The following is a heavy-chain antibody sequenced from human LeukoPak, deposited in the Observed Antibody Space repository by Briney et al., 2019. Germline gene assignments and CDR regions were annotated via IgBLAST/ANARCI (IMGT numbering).Heavy chain of an antibody. V-gene: IGHV3-30-3*01. Sequence: GGSLRLSCAASGFIFNNYAMHWVRQAPGKGLEWVAVISYDGSNKYYADSVKGRFTISRDNSKNTLYLQMNSLRAEDTAVYYCAKDWTGTASYAFHIWGQGTMVTVSS. J-gene: IGHJ3*02. D-gene: IGHD3/OR15-3a*01. CDR2: ISYDGSNK. CDR3: AKDWTGTASYAFHI. CDR1: GFIFNNYA.